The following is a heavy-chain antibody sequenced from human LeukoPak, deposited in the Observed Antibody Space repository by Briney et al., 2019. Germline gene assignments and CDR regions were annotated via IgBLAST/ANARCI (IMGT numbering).Heavy chain of an antibody. CDR1: GFTFRSYW. CDR2: IGGSDGTT. V-gene: IGHV3-23*01. D-gene: IGHD3-22*01. CDR3: AKRDSSGSYPYYFDY. Sequence: GGSLRLSCAVSGFTFRSYWMSWVRLAPGKGLEWVSAIGGSDGTTYYADSVKGRFTISRDNSKDTLYLQMNSLRVEDTAAYYCAKRDSSGSYPYYFDYWGQGTLVTVSS. J-gene: IGHJ4*02.